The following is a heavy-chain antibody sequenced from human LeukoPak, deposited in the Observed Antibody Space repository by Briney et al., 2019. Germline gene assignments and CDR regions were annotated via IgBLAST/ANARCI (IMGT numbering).Heavy chain of an antibody. J-gene: IGHJ4*02. CDR2: IKQDGSEK. D-gene: IGHD3-22*01. CDR1: GFTFSSYW. Sequence: QTGGSLRLSCAASGFTFSSYWMSWVRQAPGKGLEWVANIKQDGSEKYYMDSVKGRFTISRGNAKNSLYLQMNSLRAEDTAVYYCARGGGTYYYDSSGYYYYWGQGTLVTVSS. V-gene: IGHV3-7*04. CDR3: ARGGGTYYYDSSGYYYY.